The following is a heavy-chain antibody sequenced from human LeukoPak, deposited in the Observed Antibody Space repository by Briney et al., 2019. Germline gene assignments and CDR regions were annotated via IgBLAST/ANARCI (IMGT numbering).Heavy chain of an antibody. V-gene: IGHV4-34*01. D-gene: IGHD1-1*01. Sequence: SETLSLTCAVYGGSFSGYYWSWIRQPPGKGLEWIGEINHSGSTNYNPSFKSRVTISVDTSKNQFSLKLSSVTAADTAVYYCARGPGGYNWNRWFDPWGQGTLVTVSS. J-gene: IGHJ5*02. CDR1: GGSFSGYY. CDR2: INHSGST. CDR3: ARGPGGYNWNRWFDP.